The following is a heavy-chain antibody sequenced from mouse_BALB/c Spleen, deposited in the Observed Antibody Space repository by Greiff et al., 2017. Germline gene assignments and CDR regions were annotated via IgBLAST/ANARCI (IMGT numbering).Heavy chain of an antibody. CDR3: ASWYGNTGYDYYAMDY. V-gene: IGHV1S34*01. CDR1: GYSFTGYY. J-gene: IGHJ4*01. CDR2: ISCYNGAT. D-gene: IGHD2-10*02. Sequence: LMQPGASVKISCKASGYSFTGYYMHWVKQSHGKSLEWIGYISCYNGATSYNQKFTGKAPFTVDTSSSTAYMQFNSLTSEDSAVYYCASWYGNTGYDYYAMDYWGQGTSVTVSS.